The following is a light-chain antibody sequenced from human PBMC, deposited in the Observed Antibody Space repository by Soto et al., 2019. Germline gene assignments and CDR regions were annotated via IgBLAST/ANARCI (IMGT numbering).Light chain of an antibody. V-gene: IGKV3-20*01. CDR1: QSVSSSY. Sequence: EIVLTQSPGTLSLSPGERATLSCRASQSVSSSYLAWYQQKPGQAPRLLIYDASSRATGIPDRFSGSGSGTDFTLTISGREPEDFAVYYCQQYGSAPQTFGQGTKVEIK. J-gene: IGKJ1*01. CDR2: DAS. CDR3: QQYGSAPQT.